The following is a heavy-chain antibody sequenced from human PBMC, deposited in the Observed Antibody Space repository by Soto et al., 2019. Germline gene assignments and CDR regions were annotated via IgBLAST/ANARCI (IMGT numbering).Heavy chain of an antibody. D-gene: IGHD1-26*01. Sequence: QVQLVQSGAEVKKPGASVKISCTASGYTFTTYQMHWVRQAPGQGPEWMGGIVLSRGATNYAQKVQGRVTTTSDTSTNIVYMELSGLRSDDTAVYYCARALGGTYNFDYWGQGTLVTVSS. V-gene: IGHV1-46*01. CDR2: IVLSRGAT. CDR1: GYTFTTYQ. CDR3: ARALGGTYNFDY. J-gene: IGHJ4*02.